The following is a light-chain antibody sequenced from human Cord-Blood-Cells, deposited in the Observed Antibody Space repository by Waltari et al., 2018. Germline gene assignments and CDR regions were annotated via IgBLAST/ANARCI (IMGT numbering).Light chain of an antibody. CDR3: AAWDDSLNGPG. Sequence: QSVLTQPPSASGTPGQRVTISCSGSSSNIGSNNVNWYHHLPGTAPRLFSYSNNHGPSGVPERFSGSKSGNSAALAISGLQSEDEADYYCAAWDDSLNGPGFGGGTKLTVL. J-gene: IGLJ3*02. V-gene: IGLV1-44*01. CDR2: SNN. CDR1: SSNIGSNN.